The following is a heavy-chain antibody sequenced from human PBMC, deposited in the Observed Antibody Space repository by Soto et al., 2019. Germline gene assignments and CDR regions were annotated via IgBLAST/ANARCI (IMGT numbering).Heavy chain of an antibody. CDR3: ARRYGACFDY. J-gene: IGHJ4*02. CDR1: GGSISSYY. V-gene: IGHV4-59*08. D-gene: IGHD5-18*01. Sequence: QVQLQESGPGLVKPSETLSLTCTVSGGSISSYYWSWIRQPPGKGLEWIGYIYYSGSTNYNPSLKSRVTISVDTSKIPFSLKLSSVAAADTAVYYCARRYGACFDYWGRGTLVTVSS. CDR2: IYYSGST.